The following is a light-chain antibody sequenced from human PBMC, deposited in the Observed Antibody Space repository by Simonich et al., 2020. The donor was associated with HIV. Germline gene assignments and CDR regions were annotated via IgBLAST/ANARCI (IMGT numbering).Light chain of an antibody. CDR2: KAS. J-gene: IGKJ1*01. CDR3: QQYNSYWT. CDR1: QSIRIW. Sequence: DIQMTQSPSTLSASVGDRVTITRRASQSIRIWLAWYQQKPGKAPKLLIYKASSLESGVPSRFSGSGSGTEFTLTISSLQPDDFATYYCQQYNSYWTFGQGTKVEIK. V-gene: IGKV1-5*03.